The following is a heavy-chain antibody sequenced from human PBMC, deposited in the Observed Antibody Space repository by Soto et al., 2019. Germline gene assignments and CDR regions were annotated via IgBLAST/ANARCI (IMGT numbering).Heavy chain of an antibody. CDR1: GYTFTSYG. CDR2: ISAYNGNT. V-gene: IGHV1-18*01. Sequence: QVQLVQSGAEVKKPGASVKVSCKASGYTFTSYGISWVRQAPGQGLEWMGWISAYNGNTNYAQKLQGRVTMTPDTSTSTAYMELRSLRSDDTAVYYCARDRTQLYYDILTGYYRTYYYYGMDVWGQGTTVTVSS. CDR3: ARDRTQLYYDILTGYYRTYYYYGMDV. D-gene: IGHD3-9*01. J-gene: IGHJ6*02.